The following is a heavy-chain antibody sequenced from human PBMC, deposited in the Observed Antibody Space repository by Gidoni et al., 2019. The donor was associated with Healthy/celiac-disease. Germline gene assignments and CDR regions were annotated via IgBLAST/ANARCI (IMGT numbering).Heavy chain of an antibody. D-gene: IGHD6-25*01. CDR1: GLTFRDYY. V-gene: IGHV3-11*01. CDR2: ISSSGSTI. CDR3: ARQADEAYYFDY. J-gene: IGHJ4*02. Sequence: QVQLVESGGGLVTPGGTLRLPCAASGLTFRDYYLSWIRQAPGKGLQWVSYISSSGSTIYYAYSGKGRFTIASDNAKNSLYLQMNSLRAEDTAVYYCARQADEAYYFDYWGQGTLVTVSS.